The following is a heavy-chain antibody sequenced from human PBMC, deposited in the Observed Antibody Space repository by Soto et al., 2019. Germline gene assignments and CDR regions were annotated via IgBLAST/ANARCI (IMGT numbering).Heavy chain of an antibody. CDR2: ISYDGSNK. J-gene: IGHJ3*02. CDR1: GFTFSSYA. V-gene: IGHV3-30-3*01. D-gene: IGHD3-10*01. Sequence: PGGSLRLSCAASGFTFSSYAMHWVRQGPGKGLEWEAIISYDGSNKYYVDSVKGRFTISRDNSKSTLSLQMNTLRSDDTAVYYCARDGPMDRAFDIWGQGTMVTVSS. CDR3: ARDGPMDRAFDI.